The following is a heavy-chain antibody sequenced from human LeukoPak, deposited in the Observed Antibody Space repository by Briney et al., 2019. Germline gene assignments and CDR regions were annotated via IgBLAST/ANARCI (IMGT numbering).Heavy chain of an antibody. CDR1: GFTFSTYG. J-gene: IGHJ4*02. D-gene: IGHD5-18*01. Sequence: GGSLRPSWAASGFTFSTYGMHWVRQAPGKGLEWVAVISYVGSKKYYADSVKGRFTISRENSKNTLYLQMKSLRAGDTVAYYCAKDRGYRYETLDCGGQGTLVTVS. CDR2: ISYVGSKK. V-gene: IGHV3-30*18. CDR3: AKDRGYRYETLDC.